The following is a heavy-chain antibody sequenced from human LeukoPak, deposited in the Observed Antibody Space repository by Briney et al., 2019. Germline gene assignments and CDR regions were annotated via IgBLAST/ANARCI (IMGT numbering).Heavy chain of an antibody. D-gene: IGHD3-22*01. Sequence: PSETLSLTCAVYGGSFSGYYWIWIRQPPGKGLEWIGEINHSGSTNYNPSLKSRVTISVDTSKNQFSLKLSSVTAADTAVYYCARGDEVVVIQATVFDYWGQGTLVTVSS. V-gene: IGHV4-34*01. CDR1: GGSFSGYY. CDR3: ARGDEVVVIQATVFDY. CDR2: INHSGST. J-gene: IGHJ4*02.